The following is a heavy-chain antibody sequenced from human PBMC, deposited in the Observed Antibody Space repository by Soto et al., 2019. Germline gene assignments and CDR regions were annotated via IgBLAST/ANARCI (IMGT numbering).Heavy chain of an antibody. V-gene: IGHV4-4*02. CDR3: ARYCSSTSCYVDYGDYVDAFDI. D-gene: IGHD2-2*01. Sequence: QVQLQESGPGLVKPSGTLSLTCAVSSGSISSSNWWSWVRQPPGKGLEWIGEIYHSGSTNYNPSLKSRVTISVDKSKNQFSLKLSSVTAADTAVYYCARYCSSTSCYVDYGDYVDAFDIWGQGTMVTVSS. CDR2: IYHSGST. J-gene: IGHJ3*02. CDR1: SGSISSSNW.